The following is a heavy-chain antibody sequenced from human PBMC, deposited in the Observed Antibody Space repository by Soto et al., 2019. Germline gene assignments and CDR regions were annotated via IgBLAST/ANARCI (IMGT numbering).Heavy chain of an antibody. D-gene: IGHD6-19*01. J-gene: IGHJ4*02. CDR1: GFTFSSYA. CDR3: AKNPGYNSGWYSIDY. V-gene: IGHV3-23*01. CDR2: ISGSGGST. Sequence: PGGSLRLSCAASGFTFSSYAMSWVRQAPGKGLEWVSAISGSGGSTYYADSVKGRFTISRDNSKNTLYLQMNSLRVEDTAMYYCAKNPGYNSGWYSIDYWGQGTLVTVSS.